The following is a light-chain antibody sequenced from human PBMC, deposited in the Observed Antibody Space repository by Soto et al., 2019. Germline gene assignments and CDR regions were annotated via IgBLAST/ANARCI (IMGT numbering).Light chain of an antibody. J-gene: IGLJ1*01. CDR3: SAYTSSTTLLV. CDR2: DVA. V-gene: IGLV2-14*03. Sequence: QSVLTQPASVSGSPGQSITVSCTATSSYVGYTFVSWYQHRPGKAPKLLIYDVANRPSGVSTRFSGSRSGDTASLTISGLQAEDEADYFCSAYTSSTTLLVFGTGTKVTVL. CDR1: SSYVGYTF.